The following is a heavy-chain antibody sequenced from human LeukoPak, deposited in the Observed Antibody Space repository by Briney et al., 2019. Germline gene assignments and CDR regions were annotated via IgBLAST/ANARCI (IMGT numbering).Heavy chain of an antibody. V-gene: IGHV3-21*01. CDR2: LSVSGSYI. CDR3: ARDNLPASGGRCYFDY. Sequence: GGSLRLSCAASGFTFSSYSMNWVRQAPGKGLEWVSSLSVSGSYIYYADSVKGRFIISRDNDKNSLYLQMNSLRAEDTAVYYCARDNLPASGGRCYFDYWGQGTLVTVSS. J-gene: IGHJ4*02. CDR1: GFTFSSYS. D-gene: IGHD2-15*01.